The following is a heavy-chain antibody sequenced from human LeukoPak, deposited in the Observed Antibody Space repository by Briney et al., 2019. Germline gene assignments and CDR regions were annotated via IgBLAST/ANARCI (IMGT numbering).Heavy chain of an antibody. D-gene: IGHD2/OR15-2a*01. CDR1: GFTFSIYA. CDR3: AKKYSNSLATFDI. CDR2: TTASGGST. V-gene: IGHV3-23*01. Sequence: GGSLRLSCAASGFTFSIYAMSWVRQARGKGLEWVSATTASGGSTYYADSVRGRFTISRDNSKGTLYLQMNSLRAEDTAVYYCAKKYSNSLATFDIWGQGTMVTVSS. J-gene: IGHJ3*02.